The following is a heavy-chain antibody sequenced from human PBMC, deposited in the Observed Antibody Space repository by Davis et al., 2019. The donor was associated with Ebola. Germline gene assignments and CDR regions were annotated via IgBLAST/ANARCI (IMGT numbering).Heavy chain of an antibody. J-gene: IGHJ4*02. CDR1: GYTFTSYA. D-gene: IGHD3-10*01. Sequence: ASVKVSCKASGYTFTSYAMHWVRQAPGQRLEWMGWINAGNGNTKYSQKFQGRVTITRDTSASTAYMELSSLRSEDTAVYYCARDVLLWFRELAGNAFDIWGQGTLVTVSS. V-gene: IGHV1-3*01. CDR3: ARDVLLWFRELAGNAFDI. CDR2: INAGNGNT.